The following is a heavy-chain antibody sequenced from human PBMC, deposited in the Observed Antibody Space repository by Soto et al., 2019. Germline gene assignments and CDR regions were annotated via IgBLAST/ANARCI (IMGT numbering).Heavy chain of an antibody. Sequence: EVQLVESGGGLVQPGRSLRLSCAASGFTFDDYAIHWVRQAPGKGLEWVSGISWNSGRITYADSVKGRFTISRDNAKNSLYLQMNSLRPEDTALYYCAKGPDDVAMAWFDPWGQGTLVTVSS. CDR3: AKGPDDVAMAWFDP. J-gene: IGHJ5*02. CDR1: GFTFDDYA. CDR2: ISWNSGRI. V-gene: IGHV3-9*01. D-gene: IGHD2-8*01.